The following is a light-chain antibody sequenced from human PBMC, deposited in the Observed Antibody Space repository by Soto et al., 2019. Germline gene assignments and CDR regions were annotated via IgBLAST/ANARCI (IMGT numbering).Light chain of an antibody. Sequence: EVVLTQSPGTLSLSPGERATLSCRASQSVSNNWLAWYQQKPGQAPRLLIYGASSRPGGIPDKFSGSGSGTAFTLTINRLEPEDFAVYYCQQYGRSPYTFGQGTKVEI. CDR2: GAS. CDR3: QQYGRSPYT. J-gene: IGKJ2*01. CDR1: QSVSNNW. V-gene: IGKV3-20*01.